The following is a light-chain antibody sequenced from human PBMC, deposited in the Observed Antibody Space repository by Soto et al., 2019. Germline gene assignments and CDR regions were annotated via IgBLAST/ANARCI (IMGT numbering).Light chain of an antibody. CDR2: WAS. Sequence: DIAMTQSPDSLAVSLGERATINCKSSQSLLYSSNNKNYLAWYQQKPGQPPKLLLYWASTRESGVPDRFSGSGSGTDFTLTITSLQAEDVAVYYCQQYYTTPYTFGQGTKLEIK. CDR3: QQYYTTPYT. J-gene: IGKJ2*01. V-gene: IGKV4-1*01. CDR1: QSLLYSSNNKNY.